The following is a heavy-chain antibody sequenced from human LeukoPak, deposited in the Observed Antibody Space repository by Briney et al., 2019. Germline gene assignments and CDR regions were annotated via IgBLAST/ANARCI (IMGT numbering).Heavy chain of an antibody. CDR1: GYTFTGYY. Sequence: ASVKVSCKASGYTFTGYYIHWVRQAPGQGLEWMGWINPNSGGTNYAQKFQGRVTMTRDTSVSTAYMELSRLRSDDTAVYYCARERRITMLRGVILLPRPIFDPWGQGTLVTVSS. CDR3: ARERRITMLRGVILLPRPIFDP. CDR2: INPNSGGT. V-gene: IGHV1-2*02. D-gene: IGHD3-10*01. J-gene: IGHJ5*02.